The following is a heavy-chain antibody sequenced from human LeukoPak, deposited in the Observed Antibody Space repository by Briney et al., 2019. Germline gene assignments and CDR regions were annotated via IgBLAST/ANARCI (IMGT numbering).Heavy chain of an antibody. CDR1: GFIFNTYA. V-gene: IGHV3-23*01. D-gene: IGHD2-15*01. Sequence: GGSLRLSCAASGFIFNTYAMSWVRQAPGKGLEWVSTIRGSGESTHYADSVKGRFTISRDNSKNTLYLQMNSLRAEDTAVYYCAKDRGILQGWFDPWGQGTLVTVSS. CDR3: AKDRGILQGWFDP. CDR2: IRGSGEST. J-gene: IGHJ5*02.